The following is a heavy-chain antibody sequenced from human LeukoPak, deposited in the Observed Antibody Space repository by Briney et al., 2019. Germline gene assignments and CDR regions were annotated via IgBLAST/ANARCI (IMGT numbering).Heavy chain of an antibody. CDR1: GYTFTSYG. V-gene: IGHV1-46*01. CDR2: INPSGGST. D-gene: IGHD3-3*01. CDR3: AIIRFLEWPPSD. J-gene: IGHJ4*02. Sequence: ASVKVSCKASGYTFTSYGISWVRQAPGQGLEWMGIINPSGGSTSYAQKFQGRVTMTRDTSTSTVYMELSSLRSEDTAVYYCAIIRFLEWPPSDWGQGTLVTVSS.